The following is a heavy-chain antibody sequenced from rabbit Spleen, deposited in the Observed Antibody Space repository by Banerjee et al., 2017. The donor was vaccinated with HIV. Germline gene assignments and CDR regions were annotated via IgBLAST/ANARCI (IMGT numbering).Heavy chain of an antibody. V-gene: IGHV1S45*01. CDR3: ARDLVAVIGWNFKL. Sequence: QEQLVESGGGLVQPGGSLKLSCTASGFSFSNKAVMCWVRQAPGKGLEWIACINAITGKAVYASWAKGRFTFSKTSSTTVTLQMTSLTAADTATYFCARDLVAVIGWNFKLWGPGTLVTVS. CDR1: GFSFSNKAV. J-gene: IGHJ4*01. D-gene: IGHD1-1*01. CDR2: INAITGKA.